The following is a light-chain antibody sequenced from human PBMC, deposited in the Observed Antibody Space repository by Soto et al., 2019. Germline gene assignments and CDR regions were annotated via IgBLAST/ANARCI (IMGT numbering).Light chain of an antibody. Sequence: DIPMTQSPSTLSACVGDRVTITCRASQSISSWLAWYQQKPGKAPKLLIYKASSLESGVPSRFSGSGSGTEFTLTISSLQPDDFATYYCQQYNSYSPMYTFGQGTKLEIK. V-gene: IGKV1-5*03. CDR3: QQYNSYSPMYT. J-gene: IGKJ2*01. CDR2: KAS. CDR1: QSISSW.